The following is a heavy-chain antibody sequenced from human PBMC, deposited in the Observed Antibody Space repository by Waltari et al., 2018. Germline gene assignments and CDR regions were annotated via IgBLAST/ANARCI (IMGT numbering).Heavy chain of an antibody. V-gene: IGHV1-69-2*01. J-gene: IGHJ4*02. CDR1: GYTFTDYY. D-gene: IGHD2-15*01. CDR3: ATPPMLGYCSGGSCPRDY. CDR2: VDPEDCET. Sequence: EGQLVKAGAEVKKPGATVKISCKVSGYTFTDYYMHWVQQAPGKGLEWMGLVDPEDCETIYAEKFQGRVTITADTSTDTAYMELSSLRSEDTAVYYCATPPMLGYCSGGSCPRDYWGQGTLVTVSS.